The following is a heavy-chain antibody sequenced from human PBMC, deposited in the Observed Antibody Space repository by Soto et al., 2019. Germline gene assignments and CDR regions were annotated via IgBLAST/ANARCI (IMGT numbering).Heavy chain of an antibody. D-gene: IGHD3-22*01. CDR3: ARDAYCYDSSGYYYPIDY. V-gene: IGHV4-38-2*02. Sequence: SETLSLTCAVSGYSISSGYYCGWIRQPPGQGLEWIGIIYHSGSTYYTPPLKSRVTISVDTSKNQFSLKLSSVTAADTAVYYCARDAYCYDSSGYYYPIDYWGPGTLVTVSS. CDR2: IYHSGST. CDR1: GYSISSGYY. J-gene: IGHJ4*02.